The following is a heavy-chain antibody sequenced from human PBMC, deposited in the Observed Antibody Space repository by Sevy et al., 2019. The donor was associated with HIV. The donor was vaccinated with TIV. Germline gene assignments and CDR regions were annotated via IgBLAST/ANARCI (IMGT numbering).Heavy chain of an antibody. D-gene: IGHD3-22*01. J-gene: IGHJ5*02. Sequence: GGSLRLSCAASGFTFNSYTMNLVRQAPGKGLEWVSSVSFASNYIYYADSVRGRFTISRDNAKNSLYLQMHSLRAEDTAVYYCAKEGYESSGYYHWGQGTLVTVSS. CDR3: AKEGYESSGYYH. CDR2: VSFASNYI. CDR1: GFTFNSYT. V-gene: IGHV3-21*04.